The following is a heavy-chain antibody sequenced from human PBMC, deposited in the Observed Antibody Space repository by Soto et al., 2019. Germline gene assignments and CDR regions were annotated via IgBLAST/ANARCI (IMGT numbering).Heavy chain of an antibody. J-gene: IGHJ4*02. D-gene: IGHD3-22*01. Sequence: LSRTCAVSGASVTSDDYYWSCIRQPPGKGLEWIGYIYHSGSTYYNPSLKSRVSISDTSQNQFSLKLTSLTAADTAVYYCARDPIFYYASSGYGGSYFDYWGQGSRVTVYS. CDR1: GASVTSDDYY. V-gene: IGHV4-30-4*01. CDR2: IYHSGST. CDR3: ARDPIFYYASSGYGGSYFDY.